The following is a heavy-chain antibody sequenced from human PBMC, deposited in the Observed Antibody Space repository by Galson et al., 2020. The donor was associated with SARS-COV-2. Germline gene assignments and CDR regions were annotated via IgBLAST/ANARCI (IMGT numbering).Heavy chain of an antibody. D-gene: IGHD3-22*01. Sequence: SQTLSLTCTVSGGSLSSYYWSWIRQPPGGGLQWIGYIHYTGSTNYNPSLNNRVAMSVDTSTNQFSLNLYSVTAADTAVYYCARESSGRLDWFDPWGQGTLVIVSS. J-gene: IGHJ5*02. V-gene: IGHV4-59*01. CDR3: ARESSGRLDWFDP. CDR1: GGSLSSYY. CDR2: IHYTGST.